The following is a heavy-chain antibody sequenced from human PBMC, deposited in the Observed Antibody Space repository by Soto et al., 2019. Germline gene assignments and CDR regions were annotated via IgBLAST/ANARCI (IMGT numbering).Heavy chain of an antibody. V-gene: IGHV4-59*01. Sequence: SETLSLTCTVSGGSISSYYWSWIRQPPGKGLEWIGYIYYSGSTNYNPPLKSRVTISVDTSKNQFSLKLSSVTAADTAVYYCARSHCSSTSCYRWFDPWGQGTLVTVSS. D-gene: IGHD2-2*01. CDR2: IYYSGST. CDR1: GGSISSYY. J-gene: IGHJ5*02. CDR3: ARSHCSSTSCYRWFDP.